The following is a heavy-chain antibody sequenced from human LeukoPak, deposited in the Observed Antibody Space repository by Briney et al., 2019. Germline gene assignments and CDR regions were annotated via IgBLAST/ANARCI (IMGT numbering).Heavy chain of an antibody. D-gene: IGHD6-6*01. CDR3: ARVGEEQLVFYYYYYMDV. CDR1: GFTFSSYS. V-gene: IGHV3-21*01. J-gene: IGHJ6*03. CDR2: ISSSSSYI. Sequence: GGSLRLSCAASGFTFSSYSMNWVRQAPGKGLEWVSSISSSSSYIYYADSVKGQFTISRDNAKNSLYLQMNSLRAEDTAVYYCARVGEEQLVFYYYYYMDVWGKGTTVTVSS.